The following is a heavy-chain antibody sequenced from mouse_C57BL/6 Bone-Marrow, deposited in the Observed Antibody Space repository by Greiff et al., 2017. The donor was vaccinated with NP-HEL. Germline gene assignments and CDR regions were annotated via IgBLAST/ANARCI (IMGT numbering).Heavy chain of an antibody. V-gene: IGHV1-78*01. Sequence: VQLQQSDAELVKPGASVKISCKVSGYTFTDHSIHWMKQRPEQGLEWIGYIYPCDGSTKYNEKFKGKATLTADKSSSTAYMQLNSLTSEDSAVYFCARGWLLHYYAMDYWGQGTSVTVSS. CDR1: GYTFTDHS. CDR2: IYPCDGST. CDR3: ARGWLLHYYAMDY. J-gene: IGHJ4*01. D-gene: IGHD2-3*01.